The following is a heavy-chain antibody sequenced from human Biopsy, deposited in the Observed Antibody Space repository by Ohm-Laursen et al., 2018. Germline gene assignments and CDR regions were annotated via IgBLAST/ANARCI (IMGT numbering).Heavy chain of an antibody. D-gene: IGHD1-1*01. J-gene: IGHJ4*02. CDR1: GGTFTNYA. V-gene: IGHV1-69*06. CDR2: IIPIFGTA. Sequence: GSSVKVSCKVSGGTFTNYAISWVRQAPGQGLEWMGGIIPIFGTANYAQKFQGRVTMTEDTSTGTAYMEVWRLRSDDTAVYYCAADINAWNVNYWGQGTQVIVSS. CDR3: AADINAWNVNY.